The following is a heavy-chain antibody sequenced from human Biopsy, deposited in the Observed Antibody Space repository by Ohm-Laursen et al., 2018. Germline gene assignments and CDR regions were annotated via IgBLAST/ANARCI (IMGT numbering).Heavy chain of an antibody. CDR3: ARMDCSGGSCRYYSYGMDV. Sequence: SETLSLTWTVSGVSITAYYWSWIRQPPGKGLECIGNIHHSGSTNYNPSLKSRLTISVDTSKNQFSLKLSSVTAADTAVYYCARMDCSGGSCRYYSYGMDVWGQGTTVTVSS. CDR2: IHHSGST. V-gene: IGHV4-4*09. J-gene: IGHJ6*02. CDR1: GVSITAYY. D-gene: IGHD2-15*01.